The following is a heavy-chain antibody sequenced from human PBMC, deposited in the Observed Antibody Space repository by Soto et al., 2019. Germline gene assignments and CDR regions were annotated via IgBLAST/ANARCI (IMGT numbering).Heavy chain of an antibody. J-gene: IGHJ4*02. Sequence: GGSLRLSCAASGFTFSSYAMSWVRQAPGKGLEWVSAISGSGGSTYYADSVKGRFTNSRDNSKNTLYLQMNSLTAEDTGVYYCAKMITVGGRPKGRFDYWGQGTLVTVSS. CDR2: ISGSGGST. CDR3: AKMITVGGRPKGRFDY. D-gene: IGHD3-16*01. CDR1: GFTFSSYA. V-gene: IGHV3-23*01.